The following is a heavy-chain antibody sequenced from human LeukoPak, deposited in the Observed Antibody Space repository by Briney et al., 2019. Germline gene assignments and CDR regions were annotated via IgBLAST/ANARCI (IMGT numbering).Heavy chain of an antibody. V-gene: IGHV3-20*04. J-gene: IGHJ4*02. CDR2: INWNGGST. Sequence: PGGSLRLSCAASGFTFDDYGMSWVRQAPGKGLEWVSGINWNGGSTGYADSVKGRFTISRDNAKNSLYLQMNSLRAEDTALYCCARVFMETATSLIDYWGQGTLVTVSS. CDR1: GFTFDDYG. D-gene: IGHD5-24*01. CDR3: ARVFMETATSLIDY.